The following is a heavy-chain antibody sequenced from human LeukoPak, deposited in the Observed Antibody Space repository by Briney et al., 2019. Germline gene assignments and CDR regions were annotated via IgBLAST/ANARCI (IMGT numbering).Heavy chain of an antibody. CDR1: GYTFTSYG. CDR2: ISAYNGNT. J-gene: IGHJ4*02. D-gene: IGHD3-22*01. Sequence: GASVKVSCKASGYTFTSYGISWVRQAPGQGLEWMGWISAYNGNTHYAQKVQGRVTMTTDTSTSTAYMELRSLTSDDTAVYYCARYYYDRSGYGYWGQGTLVTVSS. CDR3: ARYYYDRSGYGY. V-gene: IGHV1-18*01.